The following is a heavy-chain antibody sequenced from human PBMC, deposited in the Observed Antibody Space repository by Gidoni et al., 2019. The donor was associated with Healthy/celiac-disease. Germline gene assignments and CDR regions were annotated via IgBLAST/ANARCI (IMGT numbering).Heavy chain of an antibody. Sequence: QVQLVQSGAEVKKPGSSVKVSCKASGGPFSSYAISWVRQAPGQGLEWMGGIIPIFGTANYAQKFQGRVTITADESTSTAYMELSSLRSEDTAVYYCAREIIPSYSSGWYYYYGMDVWGQGTTVTVSS. V-gene: IGHV1-69*01. D-gene: IGHD6-19*01. J-gene: IGHJ6*02. CDR2: IIPIFGTA. CDR3: AREIIPSYSSGWYYYYGMDV. CDR1: GGPFSSYA.